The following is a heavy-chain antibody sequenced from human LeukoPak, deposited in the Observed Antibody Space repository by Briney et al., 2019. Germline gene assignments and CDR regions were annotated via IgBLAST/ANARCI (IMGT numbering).Heavy chain of an antibody. CDR3: AKDHDDWRSVGN. J-gene: IGHJ4*02. V-gene: IGHV3-23*01. D-gene: IGHD3-16*01. CDR2: ISGSGGST. Sequence: GGSLRLSCAASGFTFSSYAVSWVRQAPGKGLEWVSAISGSGGSTYYADSVKGRFTISRDNSKNTLYLQMNSLRAEDTAVYYCAKDHDDWRSVGNWGQGTLVTVSS. CDR1: GFTFSSYA.